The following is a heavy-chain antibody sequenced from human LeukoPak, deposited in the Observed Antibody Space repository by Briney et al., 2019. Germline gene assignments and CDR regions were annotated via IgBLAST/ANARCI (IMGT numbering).Heavy chain of an antibody. CDR1: GFTVSSNY. Sequence: GGSLRLSCAASGFTVSSNYMSWVRQAPGKGLEWVSAISGSGGSTYYADSVKGRFTISRDNSKNTLYLQMNSLRAEDTAVYYCSKSGSYLIYYYYGMDVWGQGTTVTVSS. CDR2: ISGSGGST. D-gene: IGHD1-26*01. J-gene: IGHJ6*02. V-gene: IGHV3-23*01. CDR3: SKSGSYLIYYYYGMDV.